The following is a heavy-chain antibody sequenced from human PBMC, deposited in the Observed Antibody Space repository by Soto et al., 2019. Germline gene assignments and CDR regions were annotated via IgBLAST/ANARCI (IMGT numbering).Heavy chain of an antibody. Sequence: ASVKVSCKASGFIFTSHVVHWVRQAPGQRLEWMGWVTGGNGDTKYSQKLQGRVTMTEDTSTDTAYMELSSLRSEDTAVYYCATISIAAAGYYYYGMDVWGQGTTVTVSS. CDR2: VTGGNGDT. V-gene: IGHV1-3*01. CDR1: GFIFTSHV. CDR3: ATISIAAAGYYYYGMDV. D-gene: IGHD6-13*01. J-gene: IGHJ6*02.